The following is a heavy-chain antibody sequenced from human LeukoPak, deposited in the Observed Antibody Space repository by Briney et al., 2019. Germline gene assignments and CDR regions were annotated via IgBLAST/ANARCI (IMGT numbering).Heavy chain of an antibody. V-gene: IGHV3-33*01. CDR3: ARGSGYDSSGYYNPKKYFQH. CDR2: IWYDGSNK. Sequence: PGRSLRLSCAASGFTFSSYGMHSVRQAPGKGLEWVAVIWYDGSNKYYADSVKGRFTISRDNSKNTLYLQMNSLRAEDTAVYYCARGSGYDSSGYYNPKKYFQHWGQGTLVTVSS. J-gene: IGHJ1*01. D-gene: IGHD3-22*01. CDR1: GFTFSSYG.